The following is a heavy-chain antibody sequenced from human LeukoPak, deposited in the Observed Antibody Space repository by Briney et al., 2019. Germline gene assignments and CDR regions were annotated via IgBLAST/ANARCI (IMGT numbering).Heavy chain of an antibody. V-gene: IGHV5-51*01. CDR3: ARSYSYGYFDL. CDR2: IYSGDSDT. J-gene: IGHJ2*01. CDR1: GYDFTNYS. Sequence: GESLKIFCEGSGYDFTNYSIGWVRQMPGKGLEWMGVIYSGDSDTRYSPSFQGHFTISADKSITTAYLQWSSLKASDSAMYYCARSYSYGYFDLWGRGTLVTVSS. D-gene: IGHD5-18*01.